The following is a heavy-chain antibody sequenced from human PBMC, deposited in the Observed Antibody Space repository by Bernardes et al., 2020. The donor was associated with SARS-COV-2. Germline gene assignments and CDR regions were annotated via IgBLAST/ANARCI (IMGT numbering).Heavy chain of an antibody. CDR1: GFSFSRYG. CDR2: IGANGFLT. Sequence: GSLRRPCEASGFSFSRYGTSWVRQAPGKGREWVSFIGANGFLTYYGDSVKGRFTISKDNAKNTVYLQMNSLRAEDTAVYFCAKDRSDMDVWGQGTTVTVSS. CDR3: AKDRSDMDV. J-gene: IGHJ6*02. V-gene: IGHV3-23*01.